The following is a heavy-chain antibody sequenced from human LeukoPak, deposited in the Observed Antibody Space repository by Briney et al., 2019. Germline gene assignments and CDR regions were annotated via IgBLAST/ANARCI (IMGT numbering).Heavy chain of an antibody. CDR3: TRSYTNSRFSAFHI. CDR2: IHQDGSEK. V-gene: IGHV3-7*01. Sequence: GGSLRLSWAASGFTFRNYLMNWVRQAPGKGLEWVADIHQDGSEKFYVDSVRDRFLISRGNAKSSSFLQMNSLKVEDTAVYYCTRSYTNSRFSAFHIWGQGTMVSVSS. J-gene: IGHJ3*02. D-gene: IGHD6-6*01. CDR1: GFTFRNYL.